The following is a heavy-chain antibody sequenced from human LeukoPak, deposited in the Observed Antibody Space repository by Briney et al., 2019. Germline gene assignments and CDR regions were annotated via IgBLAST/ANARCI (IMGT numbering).Heavy chain of an antibody. CDR1: GYSFTSYW. V-gene: IGHV5-51*01. J-gene: IGHJ5*02. D-gene: IGHD3-10*01. CDR2: IYPSDSNT. CDR3: ARHTIGWFDP. Sequence: GESLKISCKGSGYSFTSYWIAWVRQMPGKGLECMGIIYPSDSNTKYSPSFQGQVTISVDKSISNAYLQWSSLKASDTAMYYCARHTIGWFDPWGQGTLVTVSS.